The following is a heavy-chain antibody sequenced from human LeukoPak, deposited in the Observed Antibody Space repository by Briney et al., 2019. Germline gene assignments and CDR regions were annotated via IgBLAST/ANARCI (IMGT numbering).Heavy chain of an antibody. Sequence: ASVKVSCKASGYIFTSYSISWLPQAPGQGLEWMGWISAYNGDTNYVQKLQGRVTMTTDTSTSTAYMELKSLRSDDTAVYYCAREEGAPIASSNIWGLGTKVTVPS. V-gene: IGHV1-18*01. CDR3: AREEGAPIASSNI. CDR1: GYIFTSYS. J-gene: IGHJ3*02. D-gene: IGHD6-13*01. CDR2: ISAYNGDT.